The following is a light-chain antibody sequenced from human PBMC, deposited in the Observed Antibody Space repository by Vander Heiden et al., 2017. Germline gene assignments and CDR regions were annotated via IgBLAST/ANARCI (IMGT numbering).Light chain of an antibody. Sequence: DIQMTPSPSSLSASVGDRVTITCRASQSISSYLNWYKQKPGKAPKLLIYDAASWQRGVPSRFSGSGCGRDFSLTISSRQQEDFAAYYCQQTDSNPPRTFGGGTKVEIK. CDR3: QQTDSNPPRT. CDR2: DAA. V-gene: IGKV1-39*01. CDR1: QSISSY. J-gene: IGKJ4*01.